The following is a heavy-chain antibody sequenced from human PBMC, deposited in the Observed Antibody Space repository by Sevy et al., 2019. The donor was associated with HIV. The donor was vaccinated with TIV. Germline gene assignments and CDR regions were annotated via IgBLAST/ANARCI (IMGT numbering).Heavy chain of an antibody. CDR3: ARGGSSGWLASNWFDP. J-gene: IGHJ5*02. Sequence: SETLSLTCTVSGGSVSSGSYYWSWIRQPPGKGLEWIGYIYYSGSTNYSPSLKSRVTISVDTSKNQFSLKLSSVTAADTAVYYCARGGSSGWLASNWFDPWGQGTLVTVSS. V-gene: IGHV4-61*01. CDR2: IYYSGST. CDR1: GGSVSSGSYY. D-gene: IGHD6-19*01.